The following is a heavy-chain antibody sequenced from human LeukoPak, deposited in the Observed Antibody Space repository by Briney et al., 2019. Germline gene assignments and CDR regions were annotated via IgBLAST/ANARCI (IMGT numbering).Heavy chain of an antibody. CDR3: AREGPRLDYYYMDV. CDR2: IYHSGST. V-gene: IGHV4-38-2*02. Sequence: PSETLSLTCTVSGYSISSGYYWGWIRQPPGKGLEWIGTIYHSGSTYYNPSLKSRVTISVDTSKNQFSLKLSSVTAADTAVYYCAREGPRLDYYYMDVWGKGTTVTVSS. J-gene: IGHJ6*03. CDR1: GYSISSGYY. D-gene: IGHD3-22*01.